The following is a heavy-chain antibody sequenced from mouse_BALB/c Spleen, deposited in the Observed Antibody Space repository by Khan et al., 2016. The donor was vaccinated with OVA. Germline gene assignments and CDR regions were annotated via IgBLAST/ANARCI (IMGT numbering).Heavy chain of an antibody. J-gene: IGHJ1*01. D-gene: IGHD1-1*01. CDR2: IYYSGTV. Sequence: EVQLQESGPGLVKPSQTVSLTCTVTGISITSGNYRWSWIRQFPGNKLEWIGNIYYSGTVTYNPSLTSRTTITRDTSKNQFFLEMNSLTAEDTATNYCTRYYGSLYWFFDVWGAGTTVTVSS. V-gene: IGHV3-5*02. CDR3: TRYYGSLYWFFDV. CDR1: GISITSGNYR.